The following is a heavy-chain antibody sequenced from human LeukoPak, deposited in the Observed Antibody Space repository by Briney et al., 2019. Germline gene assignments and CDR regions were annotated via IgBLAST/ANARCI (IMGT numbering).Heavy chain of an antibody. V-gene: IGHV3-74*01. Sequence: GGSLRPSCAASGFTFSSYWMHWVRQAPGKGLVWVSRIKSDGSTNYADSVKGRFTISRDNAKNTVSLQMNSLRAEDTGVYYCARAPSEIGGYYPEYFRHWGQGTLVTVSS. CDR3: ARAPSEIGGYYPEYFRH. CDR2: IKSDGST. D-gene: IGHD3-22*01. CDR1: GFTFSSYW. J-gene: IGHJ1*01.